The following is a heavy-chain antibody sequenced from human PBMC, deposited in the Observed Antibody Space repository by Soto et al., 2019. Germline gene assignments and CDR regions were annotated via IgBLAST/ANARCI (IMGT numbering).Heavy chain of an antibody. D-gene: IGHD2-2*01. J-gene: IGHJ4*02. Sequence: WETLSLTCTVSGGSISSRSYHWGWIRQPPGKGLEWIGRIYNSGSTYYNASLKSRVSISIDTSKNQFSLKLSSVTAADTAVYYCARHPVYATGWQIDYWGQGALVTVSS. CDR2: IYNSGST. CDR3: ARHPVYATGWQIDY. CDR1: GGSISSRSYH. V-gene: IGHV4-39*01.